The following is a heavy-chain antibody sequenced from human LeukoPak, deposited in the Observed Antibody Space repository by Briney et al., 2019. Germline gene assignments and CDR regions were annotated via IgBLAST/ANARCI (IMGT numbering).Heavy chain of an antibody. CDR2: IKEDGTEK. V-gene: IGHV3-7*01. Sequence: GGSLRLSWAASGLTFDTYSMSWVCQAPGKGLEWVANIKEDGTEKNYVDSVKGRFTISRDNAKMSLYLQMNSLTAEDTAVYYCARDRTPAYWGQGALVTVSS. J-gene: IGHJ4*02. CDR1: GLTFDTYS. CDR3: ARDRTPAY.